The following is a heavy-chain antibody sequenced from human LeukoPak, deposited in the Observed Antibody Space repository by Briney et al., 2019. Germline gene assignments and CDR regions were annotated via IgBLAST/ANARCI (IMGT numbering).Heavy chain of an antibody. V-gene: IGHV1-69*05. D-gene: IGHD5-24*01. J-gene: IGHJ4*02. CDR1: GGTFSSYA. Sequence: ASVKVSCKASGGTFSSYAISWVRQAPGQGLEWMGGIIPIFGTANYAQKFQGRVTITTDESTSTAYMELSSLRSEDTAVYYCARDVEMAAQFDYWGQGTLVTVSS. CDR3: ARDVEMAAQFDY. CDR2: IIPIFGTA.